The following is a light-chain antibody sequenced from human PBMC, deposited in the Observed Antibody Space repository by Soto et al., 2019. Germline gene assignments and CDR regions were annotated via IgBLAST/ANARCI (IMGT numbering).Light chain of an antibody. CDR2: LGS. Sequence: DIVMTQSPLSLPVTPGEPASISCRSSQSLLHSNGYNYLDWYLQKPGQSPQLLIYLGSNRASGVTDRFSDNGSGTDFTLKISRVEAEDVGVYYCMQALQTSITFGQGTRLEIK. CDR1: QSLLHSNGYNY. CDR3: MQALQTSIT. V-gene: IGKV2-28*01. J-gene: IGKJ5*01.